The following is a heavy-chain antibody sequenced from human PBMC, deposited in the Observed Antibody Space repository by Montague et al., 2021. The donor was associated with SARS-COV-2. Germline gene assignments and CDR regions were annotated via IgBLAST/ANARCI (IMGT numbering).Heavy chain of an antibody. CDR2: ISWDFTTT. J-gene: IGHJ4*02. D-gene: IGHD6-13*01. V-gene: IGHV3-43*01. Sequence: SLRLSCAASGFKFDDYTMHWVRQVPVKGLQWVSLISWDFTTTHYXESXEGLFTISRDNSISSLYLQMSSLRNDDTGLYYCAQGIGDSRSFLEFWGQGTLLTVSS. CDR3: AQGIGDSRSFLEF. CDR1: GFKFDDYT.